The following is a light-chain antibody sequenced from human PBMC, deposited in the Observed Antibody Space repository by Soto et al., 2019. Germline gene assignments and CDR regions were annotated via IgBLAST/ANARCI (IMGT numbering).Light chain of an antibody. Sequence: QSALTQPPSASGSPGQSVTISCTGTSSDVGGYKFVSWYQRHPGRAPTLIIYEVNKRPSGVPDRFSGSKSGNAASLTVSGLQSEDEADYYCSSYAGRNTLLFGGGTKVTVL. CDR2: EVN. J-gene: IGLJ2*01. CDR1: SSDVGGYKF. V-gene: IGLV2-8*01. CDR3: SSYAGRNTLL.